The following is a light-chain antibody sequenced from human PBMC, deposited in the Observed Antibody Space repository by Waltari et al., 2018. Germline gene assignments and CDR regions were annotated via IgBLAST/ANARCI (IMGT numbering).Light chain of an antibody. V-gene: IGKV3-11*01. J-gene: IGKJ5*01. CDR2: DAS. CDR1: QSINSY. CDR3: QQRYNWPLT. Sequence: EIVLTQSPATLSLSPGERATLSCRASQSINSYLAWYQQKPGQAPRLLIYDASNRATGVAARFSGSGSGSDFTLTISSLDPEDFAVYYCQQRYNWPLTFGQGTRLEIK.